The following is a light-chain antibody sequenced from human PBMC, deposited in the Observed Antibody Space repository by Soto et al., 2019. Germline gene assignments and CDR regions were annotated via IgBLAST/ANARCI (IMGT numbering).Light chain of an antibody. J-gene: IGLJ1*01. V-gene: IGLV2-14*01. CDR2: DVS. CDR1: SSGVGGYNY. Sequence: QSVLTQPASVSGSPGQSITISCTGTSSGVGGYNYVSWYQQHPGKAPKHMIYDVSNRPSEVSNRFSGSKSGNTASLTISGLQAEDEADYYCNSYTTSSTYVFGTGTKVTVL. CDR3: NSYTTSSTYV.